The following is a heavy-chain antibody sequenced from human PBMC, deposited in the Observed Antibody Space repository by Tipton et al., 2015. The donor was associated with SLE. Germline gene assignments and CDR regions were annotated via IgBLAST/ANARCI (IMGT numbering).Heavy chain of an antibody. Sequence: SLRLSCAASGFSFSNYEMHWVRQAPGKGLEWVSYISDGGRHMLYADSVKGRFTTSRDNAQSSLFLEMNSLRAEDTAVYYCARGSPYFDYWGQGTLVTVSS. CDR3: ARGSPYFDY. CDR2: ISDGGRHM. J-gene: IGHJ4*02. CDR1: GFSFSNYE. V-gene: IGHV3-48*03.